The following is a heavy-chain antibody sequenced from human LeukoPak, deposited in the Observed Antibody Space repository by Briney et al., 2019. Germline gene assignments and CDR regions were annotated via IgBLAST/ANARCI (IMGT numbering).Heavy chain of an antibody. D-gene: IGHD1-26*01. CDR3: ARAFSGSEAWFDP. V-gene: IGHV4-59*01. J-gene: IGHJ5*02. Sequence: PSETLSLTCTVSGGSISSYYWSWIRQPPGKGLEWIGYICYSGSTNYNPSLKSRVTISVDTSKNQFSLKLSSVTAADTAVYYCARAFSGSEAWFDPWGQGTLVTVSS. CDR2: ICYSGST. CDR1: GGSISSYY.